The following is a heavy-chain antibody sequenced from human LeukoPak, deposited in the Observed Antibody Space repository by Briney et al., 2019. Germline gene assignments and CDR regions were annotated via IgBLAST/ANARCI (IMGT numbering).Heavy chain of an antibody. Sequence: GGSLRLSCAASGFTVSSNYISWVRQAPGKGLEWVSVIYSGSSTYYADSVKGRFTISRDNSKNTLYLQMNSLRAEDTAVYYCARLPAAAGITRDYWGQGTLVTVSS. CDR1: GFTVSSNY. CDR3: ARLPAAAGITRDY. V-gene: IGHV3-53*01. CDR2: IYSGSST. D-gene: IGHD6-13*01. J-gene: IGHJ4*02.